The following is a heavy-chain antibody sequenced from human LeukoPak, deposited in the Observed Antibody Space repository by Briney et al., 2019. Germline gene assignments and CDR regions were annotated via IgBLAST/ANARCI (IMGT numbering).Heavy chain of an antibody. CDR1: GGTYNNYA. Sequence: VASVKVSCKASGGTYNNYAITWVRQAPGQGLEWVGGILPVFGTSNYAQRFQGRVTITADESMGTTYMELSSLRSEDTAVYYCARDHRGFYYGSGNYYYLDVWGKGTTVTVSS. D-gene: IGHD3-10*01. J-gene: IGHJ6*03. CDR2: ILPVFGTS. CDR3: ARDHRGFYYGSGNYYYLDV. V-gene: IGHV1-69*13.